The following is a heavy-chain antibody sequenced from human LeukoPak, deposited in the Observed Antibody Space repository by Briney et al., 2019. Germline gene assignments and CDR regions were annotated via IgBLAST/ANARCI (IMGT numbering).Heavy chain of an antibody. J-gene: IGHJ4*02. V-gene: IGHV3-7*01. Sequence: SGGSLRLSCAASGFTFSTYYMNWVRQAPGKGLEWVSNIRADGSGKWYMDSVKGRFTISRDNAKNSLDLQMNSLRAEDTAVYYCARDTLGEGEDANYAVYYFDYWGQGTPVTVSS. CDR2: IRADGSGK. CDR3: ARDTLGEGEDANYAVYYFDY. CDR1: GFTFSTYY. D-gene: IGHD4/OR15-4a*01.